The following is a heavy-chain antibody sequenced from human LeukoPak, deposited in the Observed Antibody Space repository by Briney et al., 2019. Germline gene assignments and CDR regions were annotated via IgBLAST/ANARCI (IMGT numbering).Heavy chain of an antibody. J-gene: IGHJ4*02. D-gene: IGHD1/OR15-1a*01. CDR3: AREKQGSLFDY. CDR2: IVFDGSNE. V-gene: IGHV3-30-3*01. CDR1: GFTFSTYT. Sequence: GGSLRLSCAASGFTFSTYTMHWVRQAPGKGLEWVAVIVFDGSNEYYADSVKSRFTVSRDNSNNTLYLQLNSLRAEDTAVYYCAREKQGSLFDYWGQGTLVTVSS.